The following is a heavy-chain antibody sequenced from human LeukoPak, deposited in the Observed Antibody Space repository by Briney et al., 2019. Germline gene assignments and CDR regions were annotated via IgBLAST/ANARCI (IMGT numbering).Heavy chain of an antibody. V-gene: IGHV3-33*06. CDR2: IWYDGSNK. CDR3: AKSPTVTKLRYYFDY. Sequence: PGRSLRLSCAASGFTFSSYGMHWVRQAPGKGLEWVAVIWYDGSNKYYADSVKGRFTISRDNSKNTLYLQMSSLRAEDTAVYYCAKSPTVTKLRYYFDYWGQGTLVTVSS. CDR1: GFTFSSYG. J-gene: IGHJ4*02. D-gene: IGHD4-17*01.